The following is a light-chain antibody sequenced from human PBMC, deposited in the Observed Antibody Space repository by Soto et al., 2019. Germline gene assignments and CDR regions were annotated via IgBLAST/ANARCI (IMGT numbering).Light chain of an antibody. J-gene: IGKJ1*01. Sequence: EIVLTQSPATLSLSPGERATLSCRASQSVSSYLAWYQQKPGQAPRLLIYDASNRATGIPARFSGSGSGTDFTLTISGLEPEDFAVYYCQQRSNWPPWTCGQGTKVEIK. V-gene: IGKV3-11*01. CDR3: QQRSNWPPWT. CDR1: QSVSSY. CDR2: DAS.